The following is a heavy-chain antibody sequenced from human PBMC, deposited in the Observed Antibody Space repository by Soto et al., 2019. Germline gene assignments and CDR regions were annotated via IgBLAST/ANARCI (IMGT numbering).Heavy chain of an antibody. CDR3: ARVQYSSGWYAFDY. J-gene: IGHJ4*02. CDR2: ISANNGNT. V-gene: IGHV1-18*01. D-gene: IGHD6-19*01. Sequence: ASVKVSCKASGYTFTSYGISWVRQAPGQGLEWMGWISANNGNTNYAQKLQGRVTMTTDTSTSTAYMELRSLRSDDTAVYYCARVQYSSGWYAFDYWGQGTLVTVSS. CDR1: GYTFTSYG.